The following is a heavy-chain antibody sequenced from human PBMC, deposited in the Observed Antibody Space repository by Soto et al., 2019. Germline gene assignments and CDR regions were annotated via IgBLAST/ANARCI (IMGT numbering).Heavy chain of an antibody. D-gene: IGHD3-10*01. Sequence: SVKVSCKASGFTFTSSAVQWARQARGQRLEWIGWIVVGSGNTNYAQKFQERVTITRDMSTSTAYMELSSLRSEDTAVYYCAADGQGSGSYHPYYYYYGMDVWGQGTTVTVS. CDR3: AADGQGSGSYHPYYYYYGMDV. CDR1: GFTFTSSA. CDR2: IVVGSGNT. J-gene: IGHJ6*02. V-gene: IGHV1-58*01.